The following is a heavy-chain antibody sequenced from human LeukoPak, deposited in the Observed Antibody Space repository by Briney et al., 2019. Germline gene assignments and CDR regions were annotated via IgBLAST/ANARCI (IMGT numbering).Heavy chain of an antibody. D-gene: IGHD1-26*01. V-gene: IGHV3-23*01. Sequence: GSLRLSCAASGFTFSSYGMHWVRQAPGKGLEWVSAISGSAGSTNYADSVKGRFTISRDNFKNTLYLQMNSLRVEDTAVYYCARTGSSRFDYWGQGTLVTVSS. CDR3: ARTGSSRFDY. CDR1: GFTFSSYG. CDR2: ISGSAGST. J-gene: IGHJ4*02.